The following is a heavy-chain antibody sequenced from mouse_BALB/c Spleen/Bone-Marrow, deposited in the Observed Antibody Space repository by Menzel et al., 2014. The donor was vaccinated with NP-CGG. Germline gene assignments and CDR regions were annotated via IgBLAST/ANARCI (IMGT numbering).Heavy chain of an antibody. CDR2: IFPGDGDT. Sequence: QVQLQQSGPELVKPGASVKISCKASGYAFXSSWMNWVKQRPGQGLEWIGRIFPGDGDTYYNGEFKGKATLTADKSSSTAYMQLSSLTSVDSAVYFCARSDGYRAMDYWGQGTSVTVSS. D-gene: IGHD2-3*01. CDR3: ARSDGYRAMDY. J-gene: IGHJ4*01. CDR1: GYAFXSSW. V-gene: IGHV1-82*01.